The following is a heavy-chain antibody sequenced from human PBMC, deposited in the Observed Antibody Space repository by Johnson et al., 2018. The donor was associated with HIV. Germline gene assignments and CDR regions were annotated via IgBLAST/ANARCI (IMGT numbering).Heavy chain of an antibody. Sequence: VQLVESGGGLIQPGGSLRLSCAASGFTVSSNYMSWLRQAPGKALEWVSVISGSDHSTYYADSMRGRFTISRDNTKNSLYLEMNSLRAEDTAVYYCAKESAFDIWGQGTLVTVSS. CDR3: AKESAFDI. CDR2: ISGSDHST. V-gene: IGHV3-53*01. J-gene: IGHJ3*02. CDR1: GFTVSSNY.